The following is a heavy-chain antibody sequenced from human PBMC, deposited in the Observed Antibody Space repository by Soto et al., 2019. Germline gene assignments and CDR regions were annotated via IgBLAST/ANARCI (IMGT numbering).Heavy chain of an antibody. CDR1: GGSIISTINY. V-gene: IGHV4-39*01. D-gene: IGHD6-19*01. CDR2: IFYSWST. Sequence: QLQLQASGPGLVKPSETLSLTCTVSGGSIISTINYWGWIRQPPGKGLEYIGIIFYSWSTDYNPSLKSRVTISVDTSKNQVSLKLNSVTAADTAVYYCARQWLGGFDLWGQGTMVTVSS. CDR3: ARQWLGGFDL. J-gene: IGHJ3*01.